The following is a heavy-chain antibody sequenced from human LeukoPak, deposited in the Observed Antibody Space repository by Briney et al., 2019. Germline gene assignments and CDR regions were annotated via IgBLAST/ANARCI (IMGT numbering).Heavy chain of an antibody. Sequence: PSETLSLTCTVSGVSSISIDYYWDWIRQPPGKGPERIGAIYHTGTTYYNPSLKSRVTISVDTSKNQFSLKLSSVAATDTAVFYCARRVSGVSWYFDLWGRGTLVTVSS. CDR2: IYHTGTT. CDR1: GVSSISIDYY. V-gene: IGHV4-39*01. D-gene: IGHD5/OR15-5a*01. CDR3: ARRVSGVSWYFDL. J-gene: IGHJ2*01.